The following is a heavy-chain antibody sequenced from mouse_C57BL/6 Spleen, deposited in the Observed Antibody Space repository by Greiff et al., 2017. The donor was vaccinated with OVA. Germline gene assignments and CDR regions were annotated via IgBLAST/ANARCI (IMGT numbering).Heavy chain of an antibody. CDR1: GYAFSSSW. Sequence: QVQLQQSGPELVKPGASVKISCKASGYAFSSSWMNWVKQRPGKGLEWIGRIYPGDGDTNYNGKFKGKATLTADKSSSTAYMQLSSLTSEDSAVYFCARGDWDGMFAYWGQGTLVTVSA. CDR3: ARGDWDGMFAY. J-gene: IGHJ3*01. CDR2: IYPGDGDT. D-gene: IGHD4-1*01. V-gene: IGHV1-82*01.